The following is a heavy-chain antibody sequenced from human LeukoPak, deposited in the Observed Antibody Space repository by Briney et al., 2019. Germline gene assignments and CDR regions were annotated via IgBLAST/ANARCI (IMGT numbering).Heavy chain of an antibody. CDR2: ISAYNGNT. Sequence: GASVKVSCNASGYTFTSYGISWVRQAPGQGLEWMGWISAYNGNTNYAQKLQGRVTMTTDTSTSTAYMELRSLRSDDTAVYYCAREGSITMVRGVINYWGQGTLVTVSS. CDR3: AREGSITMVRGVINY. D-gene: IGHD3-10*01. CDR1: GYTFTSYG. J-gene: IGHJ4*02. V-gene: IGHV1-18*01.